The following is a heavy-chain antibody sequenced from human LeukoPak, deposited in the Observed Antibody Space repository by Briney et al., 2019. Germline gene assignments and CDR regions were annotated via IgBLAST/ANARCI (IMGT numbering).Heavy chain of an antibody. D-gene: IGHD2-15*01. J-gene: IGHJ4*02. V-gene: IGHV3-48*03. Sequence: GGSLRLSCAASGFTFSSYEMNWVRQAPGQGLEWVSYISSGGSPIYYADSLKGRFTISRDNAKNSLYLQMNSLRAEDTAIYYCARDGGRSCGGGGCYVAYWGQGTLVTVSS. CDR2: ISSGGSPI. CDR1: GFTFSSYE. CDR3: ARDGGRSCGGGGCYVAY.